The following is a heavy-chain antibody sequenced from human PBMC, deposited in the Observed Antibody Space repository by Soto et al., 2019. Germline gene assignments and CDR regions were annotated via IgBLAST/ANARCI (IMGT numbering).Heavy chain of an antibody. CDR3: AHYDCQP. V-gene: IGHV2-5*02. CDR2: IYWDADK. CDR1: GFSLTTSGVG. J-gene: IGHJ1*01. Sequence: QITLEESGPTLVKPTQTLTLTCSVSGFSLTTSGVGVGWIRQPPGKALEWLALIYWDADKRYSPSLKNRLTITRDLSTNQVVLTMTNMDTVDTATYYCAHYDCQPWGRGTLVTVSS.